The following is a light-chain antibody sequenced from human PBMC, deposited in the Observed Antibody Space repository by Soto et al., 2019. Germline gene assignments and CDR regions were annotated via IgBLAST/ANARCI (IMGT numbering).Light chain of an antibody. Sequence: EIVLTQSPGTLSLSPGERATLSCRARQSVSSSYLAWYQQKPGQAPRLLIYGASSRATGIPDRFSGSGSGTDFPLTISRLEPEDFAVYYCQQYGSSPPMTFGGGTKVEIK. J-gene: IGKJ4*01. CDR2: GAS. CDR3: QQYGSSPPMT. CDR1: QSVSSSY. V-gene: IGKV3-20*01.